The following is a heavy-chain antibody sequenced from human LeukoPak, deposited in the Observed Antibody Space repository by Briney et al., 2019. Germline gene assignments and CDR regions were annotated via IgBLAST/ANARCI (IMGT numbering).Heavy chain of an antibody. J-gene: IGHJ4*02. CDR1: GYTFTGYY. V-gene: IGHV1-2*02. CDR2: INPNSGGT. D-gene: IGHD2-2*01. CDR3: ARASGYCSSTSCSHVEY. Sequence: ASVKVSCKASGYTFTGYYMHWVRQAPGQGLEWMGWINPNSGGTNYAQKFQGRVTMTRDTSISTAYMELSRLRSDDTAVYYCARASGYCSSTSCSHVEYWGQGTLVTVSS.